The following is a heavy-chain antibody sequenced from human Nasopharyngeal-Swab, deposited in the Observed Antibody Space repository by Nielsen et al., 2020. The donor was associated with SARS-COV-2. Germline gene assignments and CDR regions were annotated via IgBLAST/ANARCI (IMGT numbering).Heavy chain of an antibody. CDR1: GGSFSGYY. Sequence: SETLSLTCAVYGGSFSGYYWSWIRQPPGKGLEWIGEINHSGSTNYNPSLKSRVTISVDTSKNQFSLKLSSVIAADTAVYYCARDMYYDFWSGYLTRYYYYGMDVWGQGTTVTVSS. V-gene: IGHV4-34*01. CDR3: ARDMYYDFWSGYLTRYYYYGMDV. CDR2: INHSGST. J-gene: IGHJ6*02. D-gene: IGHD3-3*01.